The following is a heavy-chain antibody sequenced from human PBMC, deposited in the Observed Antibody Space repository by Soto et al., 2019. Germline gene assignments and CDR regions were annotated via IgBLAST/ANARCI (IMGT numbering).Heavy chain of an antibody. J-gene: IGHJ3*01. Sequence: EVQLMESGGGLVQPGGSLRLSCAGSGFTLSMSAVSWVRQAPGKGLEWVSYISDSGDRTYYADSVKGRFTISRGRSKNTVSLQMNTLRAEDTALYYCAKDRGIIVKAGDAFDVWGQGTMVTVSS. CDR3: AKDRGIIVKAGDAFDV. V-gene: IGHV3-23*01. CDR1: GFTLSMSA. CDR2: ISDSGDRT. D-gene: IGHD3-16*02.